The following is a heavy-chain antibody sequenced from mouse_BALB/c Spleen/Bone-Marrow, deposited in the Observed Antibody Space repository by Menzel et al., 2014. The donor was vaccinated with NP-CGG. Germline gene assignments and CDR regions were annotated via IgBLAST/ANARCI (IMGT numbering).Heavy chain of an antibody. CDR2: ISGDGRYT. V-gene: IGHV5-9-2*01. CDR1: GFSFSNYG. J-gene: IGHJ3*01. Sequence: EVHLVESGGGLVKSGGSLKLSCAASGFSFSNYGMSWLRPTPKKRLEWVATISGDGRYTFYSDSVKGRFTISRDNAKNNLYLQLSSLRSEDTALYYCARHAYYDQTEVSFVCWGQGTLVTVSA. CDR3: ARHAYYDQTEVSFVC. D-gene: IGHD2-4*01.